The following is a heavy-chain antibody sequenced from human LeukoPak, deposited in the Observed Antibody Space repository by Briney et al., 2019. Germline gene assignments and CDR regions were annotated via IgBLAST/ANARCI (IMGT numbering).Heavy chain of an antibody. CDR2: ISSSSSYI. D-gene: IGHD3-10*01. J-gene: IGHJ4*02. CDR1: GFTFSSYS. CDR3: AGSWFYRDYFEY. Sequence: NPGGSLRLSCAASGFTFSSYSMNWVRQAPGKGLEWVSSISSSSSYIYYADSVKGRFTISRDNAKNSLYLQMNSLRVEDTAVYYCAGSWFYRDYFEYWGQGTLVTVSS. V-gene: IGHV3-21*01.